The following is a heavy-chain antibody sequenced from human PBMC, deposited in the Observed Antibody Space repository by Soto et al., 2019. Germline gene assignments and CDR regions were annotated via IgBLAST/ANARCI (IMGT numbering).Heavy chain of an antibody. CDR2: IYYSGST. V-gene: IGHV4-39*01. CDR3: ARTVRGVMGWFDP. D-gene: IGHD3-10*01. Sequence: SETLSLTCTVSGGSISSSSYYWGWIRQPPGKGLEWIGSIYYSGSTYYNPSLKSRVTISVDTSKNQFSLKLSSVTAADTAVYYCARTVRGVMGWFDPWGQGTLVTVSS. CDR1: GGSISSSSYY. J-gene: IGHJ5*02.